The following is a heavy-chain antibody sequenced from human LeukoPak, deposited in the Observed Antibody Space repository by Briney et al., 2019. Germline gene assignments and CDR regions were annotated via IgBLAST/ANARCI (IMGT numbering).Heavy chain of an antibody. J-gene: IGHJ4*02. CDR3: AREVAAHGGYYFDY. CDR1: GGSISTFY. Sequence: SETLSLTCTVSGGSISTFYWSWIRQPAGKGLEWIGHIFTSGSTNYNPSLKSRLTMSVDTSKNQFSLKLSSVTAADTAVYYCAREVAAHGGYYFDYWGQGTLVTVSS. D-gene: IGHD6-19*01. CDR2: IFTSGST. V-gene: IGHV4-4*07.